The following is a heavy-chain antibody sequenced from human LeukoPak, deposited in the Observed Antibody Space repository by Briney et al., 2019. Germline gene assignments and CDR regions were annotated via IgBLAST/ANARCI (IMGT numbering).Heavy chain of an antibody. V-gene: IGHV1-46*01. Sequence: GASVKVSCKASGYSFTGFYVHWVRQAPGHGLEWMGIINPSGSSTNYAQKFQGRVTVTRDTSTSTVYMELSSLRPDDTAVYYCARAGPSSAWSMFDYWGQGTLVIVSS. CDR1: GYSFTGFY. J-gene: IGHJ4*02. CDR3: ARAGPSSAWSMFDY. CDR2: INPSGSST. D-gene: IGHD6-19*01.